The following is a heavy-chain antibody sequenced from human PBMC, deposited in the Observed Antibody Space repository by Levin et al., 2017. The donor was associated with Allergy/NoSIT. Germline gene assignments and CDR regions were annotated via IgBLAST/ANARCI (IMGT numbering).Heavy chain of an antibody. CDR2: ISYDGRNK. Sequence: GGSLRLSCAASGFTFSSYAMHWVRQAPGKGLEWVAVISYDGRNKYYADSVKGRFTISRDNSKNTLYLQMNSLRAEDTAVYYCARDMYSSGHFDYWGQGTLVTVSS. J-gene: IGHJ4*02. V-gene: IGHV3-30*04. CDR3: ARDMYSSGHFDY. D-gene: IGHD6-19*01. CDR1: GFTFSSYA.